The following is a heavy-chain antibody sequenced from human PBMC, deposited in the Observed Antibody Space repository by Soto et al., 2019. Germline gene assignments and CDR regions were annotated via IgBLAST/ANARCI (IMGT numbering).Heavy chain of an antibody. CDR2: IYYSGST. Sequence: SETLSLTCTVSGGSISSYYWSWIRQPPGKGLEWIGYIYYSGSTNYNPSLKSRVTISVDTSKNQFSLKLSSVTAADTAVYYCARRIAVAGLEYNWFDPWGQGTLVTVSS. J-gene: IGHJ5*02. CDR1: GGSISSYY. CDR3: ARRIAVAGLEYNWFDP. D-gene: IGHD6-19*01. V-gene: IGHV4-59*01.